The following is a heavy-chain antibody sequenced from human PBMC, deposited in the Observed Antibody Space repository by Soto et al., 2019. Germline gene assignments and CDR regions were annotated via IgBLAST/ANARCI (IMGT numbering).Heavy chain of an antibody. CDR1: GGSISSSSYY. D-gene: IGHD5-18*01. CDR3: ARPNKAMGNGYYGMDV. CDR2: MYYSGTT. Sequence: PSETLSLTCTVSGGSISSSSYYWGWIRQPPGKGLEWIGSMYYSGTTYYSPSLKSRVTISVDTSKNQFSLRLSSVSAADTVVYYCARPNKAMGNGYYGMDVWGQGTTVTVSS. V-gene: IGHV4-39*01. J-gene: IGHJ6*02.